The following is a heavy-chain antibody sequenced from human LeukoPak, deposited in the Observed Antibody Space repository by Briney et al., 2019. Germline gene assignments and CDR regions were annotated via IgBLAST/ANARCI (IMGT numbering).Heavy chain of an antibody. Sequence: PSETLSLTCAVYGGSFSGYYWSWIRQPPGKGLEWIGEINHSGSTNYNPSLKSRVTISVDTSKNQFSLKLSSVTAADTAVYYCARTYYDFWSGYYPRGAFDIWGQGTMVTVSP. J-gene: IGHJ3*02. V-gene: IGHV4-34*01. CDR3: ARTYYDFWSGYYPRGAFDI. CDR2: INHSGST. CDR1: GGSFSGYY. D-gene: IGHD3-3*01.